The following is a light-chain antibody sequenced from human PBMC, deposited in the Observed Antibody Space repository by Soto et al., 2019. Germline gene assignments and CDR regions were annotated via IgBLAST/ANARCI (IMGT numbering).Light chain of an antibody. CDR2: AAA. CDR1: QGIGND. V-gene: IGKV1-6*02. Sequence: AIQMAQSPSSLSASVGDRVTITCRASQGIGNDVGWFQQKPGKAPKLLIYAAATLQSGVPSRFDGSRSGTDFTLTISSLQSEDFATYYCLQDHNYPLTFGGGTKVEIK. J-gene: IGKJ4*01. CDR3: LQDHNYPLT.